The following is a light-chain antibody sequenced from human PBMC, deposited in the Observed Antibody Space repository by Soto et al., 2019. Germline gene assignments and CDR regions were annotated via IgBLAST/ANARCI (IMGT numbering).Light chain of an antibody. Sequence: DIQMTQSPSTLSASVGDRVTITCRASQSLNSLLAWYQQKPGRAPKLLIYDASSLESGVPSRFSGRGSGTEFTLTISSLQPDDCATYYCHTYNSYSLHTFGQGTKLEIK. V-gene: IGKV1-5*01. CDR3: HTYNSYSLHT. CDR2: DAS. CDR1: QSLNSL. J-gene: IGKJ2*01.